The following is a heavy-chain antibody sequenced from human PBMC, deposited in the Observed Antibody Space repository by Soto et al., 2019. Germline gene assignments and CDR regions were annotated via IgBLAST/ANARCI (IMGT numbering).Heavy chain of an antibody. CDR2: ISYDGSNK. D-gene: IGHD4-17*01. CDR1: GFIFNNYG. Sequence: VQLVESGGNVVQPGRSLRLSCVASGFIFNNYGMHWVRQAPGKGLEWVAVISYDGSNKYYVDSVKGRFTISRDNSKNTLYLQMNSLRAEDTAVYYCAKDRDYGDYPNYFDYWGQGTLVTVSS. J-gene: IGHJ4*02. CDR3: AKDRDYGDYPNYFDY. V-gene: IGHV3-30*18.